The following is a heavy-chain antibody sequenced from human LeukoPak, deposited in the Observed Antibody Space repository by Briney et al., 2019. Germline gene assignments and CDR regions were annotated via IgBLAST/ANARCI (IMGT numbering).Heavy chain of an antibody. CDR2: IDTAGDT. J-gene: IGHJ6*02. V-gene: IGHV3-13*01. D-gene: IGHD3-10*01. Sequence: GESLRLSCAASGFTCSSYDMHWVRQATGKGLEWVSAIDTAGDTYYPGSVKGRFTISRENAKNSFYLQMNSLRGEDTAVYYCGRDVPVVRGLPRRARTFYGIDVWGQGTTVTVSS. CDR3: GRDVPVVRGLPRRARTFYGIDV. CDR1: GFTCSSYD.